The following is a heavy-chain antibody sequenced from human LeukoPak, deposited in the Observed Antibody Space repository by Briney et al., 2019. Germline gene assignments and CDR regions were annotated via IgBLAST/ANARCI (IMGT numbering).Heavy chain of an antibody. CDR1: GFTFSSYA. CDR2: ISGSGGST. CDR3: ARDQAAAGTFDY. V-gene: IGHV3-23*01. Sequence: GGSLRLSCAASGFTFSSYAMSWVRQAPGKGLEWVSGISGSGGSTYYADSVKGRFTISRDNSKNTLYLQMNSLRAEDTAVYYCARDQAAAGTFDYWGQGTLVTVSS. D-gene: IGHD6-13*01. J-gene: IGHJ4*02.